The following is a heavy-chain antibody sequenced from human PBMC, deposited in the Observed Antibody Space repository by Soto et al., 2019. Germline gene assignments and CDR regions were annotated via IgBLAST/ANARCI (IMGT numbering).Heavy chain of an antibody. D-gene: IGHD6-13*01. CDR2: IIPIFGTA. Sequence: ASVKVSCKASGGTFSSYAISWVRQAPGQGLEWMGGIIPIFGTANYAQKFQGRVTITADESTSTAYMEPSSLRSEDTAVYYCASTAPRVPYSSSCYESGYWGQGTLVTVSS. J-gene: IGHJ4*02. V-gene: IGHV1-69*13. CDR1: GGTFSSYA. CDR3: ASTAPRVPYSSSCYESGY.